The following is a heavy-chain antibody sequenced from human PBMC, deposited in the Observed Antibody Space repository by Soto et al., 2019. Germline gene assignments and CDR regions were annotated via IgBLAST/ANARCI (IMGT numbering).Heavy chain of an antibody. CDR1: GFTFSSYA. CDR3: AKDWHYYGSGSTYFDY. V-gene: IGHV3-23*01. D-gene: IGHD3-10*01. Sequence: EVQLLESGGGLVQPGGSLRLSCAASGFTFSSYAMSWVRQAPGKGLEWVSAISGSGGSTYYADSVKGRFTICRDNSKTTLYLQMNSLRAEDTAVYYCAKDWHYYGSGSTYFDYWGQGTLVTVSS. J-gene: IGHJ4*02. CDR2: ISGSGGST.